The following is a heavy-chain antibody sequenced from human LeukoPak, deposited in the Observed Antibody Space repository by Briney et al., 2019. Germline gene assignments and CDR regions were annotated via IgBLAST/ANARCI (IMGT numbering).Heavy chain of an antibody. CDR2: INHSGST. V-gene: IGHV4-34*01. CDR1: GGSFSGYY. Sequence: SETLSLTCAVYGGSFSGYYWSWIRQPPGKGLEWIGEINHSGSTNYNPSLKSRVTISVDTSKNQFSLKLSSVTAADTAVYYCARVGTHIAVAGSSFDYWGQGTLVTVSS. D-gene: IGHD6-19*01. J-gene: IGHJ4*02. CDR3: ARVGTHIAVAGSSFDY.